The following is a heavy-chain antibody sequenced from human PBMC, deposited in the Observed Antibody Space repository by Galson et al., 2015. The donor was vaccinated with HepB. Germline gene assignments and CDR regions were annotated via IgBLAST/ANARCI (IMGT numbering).Heavy chain of an antibody. CDR3: AKVGRPGIAAAGPPY. Sequence: SLRLSCAASGFTFSSYAMSWVRQAPGKGLERVSSISSSDGSTYHADSVKGRFTISRDNSKNSLYLQMNSLRAEDTAVYYCAKVGRPGIAAAGPPYWGQGTLVTVSS. CDR1: GFTFSSYA. J-gene: IGHJ4*02. CDR2: ISSSDGST. D-gene: IGHD6-13*01. V-gene: IGHV3-23*01.